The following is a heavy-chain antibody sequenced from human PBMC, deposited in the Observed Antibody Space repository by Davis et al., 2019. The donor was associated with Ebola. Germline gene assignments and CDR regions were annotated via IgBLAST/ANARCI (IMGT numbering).Heavy chain of an antibody. Sequence: SETLSLTCAVYGGSFSGYYWSWIRQPPGKGLEWIGEINHSGSTNYNPSLKSRVTISVDTSKNQFSLQLNSVTPEDTAVYYCARRMTTPRREYFDYWGQGTLVTVSS. CDR1: GGSFSGYY. CDR3: ARRMTTPRREYFDY. CDR2: INHSGST. D-gene: IGHD4-11*01. V-gene: IGHV4-34*01. J-gene: IGHJ4*02.